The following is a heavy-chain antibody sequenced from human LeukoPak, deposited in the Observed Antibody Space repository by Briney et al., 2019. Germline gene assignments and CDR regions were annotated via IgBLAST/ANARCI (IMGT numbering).Heavy chain of an antibody. CDR1: GGTFSSYA. CDR3: ARDYTVPAATLGY. Sequence: SVKVSCKASGGTFSSYAISWVRQAPGQGLEWMGGIIPIFGTANYAQKFQGRVTITADESTSTAYMELSSLRSEDTAVYYCARDYTVPAATLGYWGQGTPVTVSS. J-gene: IGHJ4*02. D-gene: IGHD2-2*01. CDR2: IIPIFGTA. V-gene: IGHV1-69*13.